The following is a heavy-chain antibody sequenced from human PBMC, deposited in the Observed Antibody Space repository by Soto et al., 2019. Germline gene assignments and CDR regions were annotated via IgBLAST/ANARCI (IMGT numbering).Heavy chain of an antibody. J-gene: IGHJ6*02. V-gene: IGHV5-10-1*01. Sequence: PGESLKISCQGSGYSFTSYWISWVRQMPGKGLEWMGCIDPSVSYTNYSSSFQGHVTISADKSISTAYLLWSSLKASDTAMYYCARLSSKITMVRGVNSYYYGMDVWGQGTTVTVSS. CDR3: ARLSSKITMVRGVNSYYYGMDV. D-gene: IGHD3-10*01. CDR1: GYSFTSYW. CDR2: IDPSVSYT.